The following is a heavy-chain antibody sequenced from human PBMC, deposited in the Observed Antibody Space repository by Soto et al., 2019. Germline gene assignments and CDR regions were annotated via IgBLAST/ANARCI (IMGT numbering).Heavy chain of an antibody. D-gene: IGHD3-10*01. V-gene: IGHV3-23*01. J-gene: IGHJ4*01. Sequence: PGKGLEWVSAISGNGGSTYYPDSVKGRFSITRDNSKNTLFLQMNSLRVDDTALYFCAKGTHSGPLYYLASRGHGTLVTVSS. CDR3: AKGTHSGPLYYLAS. CDR2: ISGNGGST.